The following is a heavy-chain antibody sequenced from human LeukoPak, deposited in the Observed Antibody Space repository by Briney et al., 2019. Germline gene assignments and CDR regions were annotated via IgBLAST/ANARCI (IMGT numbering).Heavy chain of an antibody. D-gene: IGHD3-9*01. J-gene: IGHJ4*02. CDR2: INHSGST. CDR1: GGSFSGYY. V-gene: IGHV4-34*01. Sequence: SETLSLTCAVYGGSFSGYYWSWIRQPPGKGLEWIGEINHSGSTNYNPSLKSRVTISVDTSKNQFSLKLSSVTAADTAVYYCARAGYDILTTYDYWGQGTLVTVSS. CDR3: ARAGYDILTTYDY.